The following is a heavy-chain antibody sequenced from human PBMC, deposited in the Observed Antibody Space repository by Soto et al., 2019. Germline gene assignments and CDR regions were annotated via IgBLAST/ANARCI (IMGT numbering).Heavy chain of an antibody. CDR3: AKEGNYEMDY. CDR2: ISYDGSNI. Sequence: GGSLRLSCAASRFTFSNYGMHWVRQAPGKGLEWGAVISYDGSNIYYADSVKGRFTISRDNSKNTLYLQMNSLRAEDTAVYYCAKEGNYEMDYWGQGTLVTVSS. CDR1: RFTFSNYG. V-gene: IGHV3-30*18. J-gene: IGHJ4*02. D-gene: IGHD1-7*01.